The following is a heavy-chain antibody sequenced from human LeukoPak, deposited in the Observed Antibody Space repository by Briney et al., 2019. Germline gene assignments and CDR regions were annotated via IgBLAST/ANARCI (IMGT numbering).Heavy chain of an antibody. Sequence: GAAVKVSCKASGYTFTRYGISWVRQAPGQGLEWMGWISAYNGNTNYAQKLQGRVTMTTDTSTSTAYMQLRSLRSDDTAVYYCARRTGYYTPTSNFDYWGQGTLVTVSS. CDR2: ISAYNGNT. CDR3: ARRTGYYTPTSNFDY. D-gene: IGHD3/OR15-3a*01. V-gene: IGHV1-18*04. CDR1: GYTFTRYG. J-gene: IGHJ4*02.